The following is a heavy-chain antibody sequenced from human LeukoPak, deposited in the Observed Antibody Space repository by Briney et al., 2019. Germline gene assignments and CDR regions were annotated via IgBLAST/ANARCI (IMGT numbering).Heavy chain of an antibody. V-gene: IGHV3-64D*09. CDR2: ISTNGGST. D-gene: IGHD3-10*01. Sequence: GGSLRLSCSRSGLTFNTYAMHWVRQAPGKGLESVSAISTNGGSTYYADSVKGRFTISRDNSKNTLYLQMSSLRAEHTAVYYLGEVLSGVPDYYYALDVWGQGTTVTVSS. CDR1: GLTFNTYA. CDR3: GEVLSGVPDYYYALDV. J-gene: IGHJ6*02.